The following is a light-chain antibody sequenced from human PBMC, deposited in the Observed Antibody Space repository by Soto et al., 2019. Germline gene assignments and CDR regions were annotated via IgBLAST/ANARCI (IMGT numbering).Light chain of an antibody. CDR2: AAS. CDR1: QSVTSNY. V-gene: IGKV3-20*01. J-gene: IGKJ1*01. Sequence: EIVLTQSPGTLSLSPGERATLSCRASQSVTSNYLAWYQQKPGQAPRILIFAASSRATGIPDKFSGSGSGTDFTLTISRLEPDDFAVYYCQHYSSPSWTFGQGTKVEIK. CDR3: QHYSSPSWT.